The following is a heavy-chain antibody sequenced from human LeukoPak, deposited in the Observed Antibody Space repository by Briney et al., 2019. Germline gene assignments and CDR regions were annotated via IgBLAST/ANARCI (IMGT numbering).Heavy chain of an antibody. CDR2: IIPIFGTA. CDR3: ARGRAEWELLPTNPPVLNR. Sequence: EASVKVSCKASGYTFTSYGISWVRQAPGQGLEWMGGIIPIFGTANYAQKFQGRVTITADKSTSTAYMELSSLRSEDTAVYYCARGRAEWELLPTNPPVLNRWGQGTMVTVSS. D-gene: IGHD1-26*01. V-gene: IGHV1-69*06. CDR1: GYTFTSYG. J-gene: IGHJ3*01.